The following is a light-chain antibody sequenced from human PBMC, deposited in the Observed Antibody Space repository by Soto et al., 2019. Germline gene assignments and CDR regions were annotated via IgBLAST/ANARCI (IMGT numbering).Light chain of an antibody. J-gene: IGKJ1*01. V-gene: IGKV3-20*01. Sequence: EIVLTQSPGTLSLSPGERATLSCRASQSVSSSYLAWYQQKPGQAPRLLIYGASSRATGLPDRFGGSGSGKVFLLTSSRLGAEDFAVYYCQQYGSSRTFGQGTKVEIK. CDR2: GAS. CDR1: QSVSSSY. CDR3: QQYGSSRT.